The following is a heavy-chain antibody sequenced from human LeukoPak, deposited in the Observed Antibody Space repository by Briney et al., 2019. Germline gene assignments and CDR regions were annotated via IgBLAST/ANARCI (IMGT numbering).Heavy chain of an antibody. D-gene: IGHD1-7*01. J-gene: IGHJ3*02. CDR3: AKDTWNYVRAFDI. CDR2: ISGSGGST. Sequence: GGSLRLSCAASGFTFSSYAMSWVRQAPGKGLEWVSAISGSGGSTYYADSVKGRFTISRDNSKNTLYLQMNSLRAEDTAVYYYAKDTWNYVRAFDIWGQGTMVTVSS. V-gene: IGHV3-23*01. CDR1: GFTFSSYA.